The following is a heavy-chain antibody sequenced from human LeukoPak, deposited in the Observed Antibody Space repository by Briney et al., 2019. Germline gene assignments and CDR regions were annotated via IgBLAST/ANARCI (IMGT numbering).Heavy chain of an antibody. CDR3: AKMKGHPLQKSYMDV. J-gene: IGHJ6*01. CDR1: GFTFSGFA. CDR2: TSGSGNNA. Sequence: GSLRLSCAASGFTFSGFAMSWVRRTPGNGLKWVAGTSGSGNNALSEVPVKGRFTIARDNSNSPLYPEMNSLRGEDTAIYYYAKMKGHPLQKSYMDVWGQGTTVTVS. V-gene: IGHV3-23*02.